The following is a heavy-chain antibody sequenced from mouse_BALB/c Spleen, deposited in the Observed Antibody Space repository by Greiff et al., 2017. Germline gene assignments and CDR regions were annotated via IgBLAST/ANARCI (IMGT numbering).Heavy chain of an antibody. D-gene: IGHD2-4*01. CDR2: IWAGGST. CDR3: ARDTYDSWFAY. V-gene: IGHV2-9*02. J-gene: IGHJ3*01. CDR1: GFSLTSYG. Sequence: QVHVKESGPGLVAPSQSLSITCTVSGFSLTSYGVHWVRQPPGKGLEWLGVIWAGGSTNYNSALMSRLSISKDNSKSQVFLKMNSLQTDDTAMYYCARDTYDSWFAYWGQGTLVTVSA.